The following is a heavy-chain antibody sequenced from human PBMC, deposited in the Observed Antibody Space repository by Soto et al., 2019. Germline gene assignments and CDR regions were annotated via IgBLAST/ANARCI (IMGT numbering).Heavy chain of an antibody. D-gene: IGHD6-19*01. CDR2: ISGSGGST. V-gene: IGHV3-23*01. CDR3: AKGQWLVRANWYFDL. Sequence: EVQLLESGGGLVQPGGSLRLSCAASGFTFSSYAMSWVRQAPGKGLEWVSAISGSGGSTYYADSVKGRFTISRDNSKNTQYLQMNSLRAEDTAVYYCAKGQWLVRANWYFDLWGRGTLVTVSS. CDR1: GFTFSSYA. J-gene: IGHJ2*01.